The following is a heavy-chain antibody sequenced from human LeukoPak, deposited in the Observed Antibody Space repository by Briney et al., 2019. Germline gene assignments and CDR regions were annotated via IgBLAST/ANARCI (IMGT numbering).Heavy chain of an antibody. CDR3: ARVGIAAVYMDV. CDR1: GGSISSGSYY. V-gene: IGHV4-61*01. CDR2: IYYSGST. J-gene: IGHJ6*03. D-gene: IGHD6-13*01. Sequence: SETLSLTCTVSGGSISSGSYYWSWIRQPPGKGLEWIGYIYYSGSTNYNPSLKSRVTISVDTSKNQFSLKLSSVTAADTAVYYCARVGIAAVYMDVWGKGTTVTISS.